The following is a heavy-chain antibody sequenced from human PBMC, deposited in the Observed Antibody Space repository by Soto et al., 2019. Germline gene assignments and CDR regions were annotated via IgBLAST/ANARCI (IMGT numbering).Heavy chain of an antibody. D-gene: IGHD6-19*01. CDR2: INAGNGNT. Sequence: QVQLVQSGAEVKKPGASVKVFCKASGYTFTNYGIHWVRQAPGQRLEWMGWINAGNGNTKYSQKFQGRVTITRDTSASTAYMELSSLRSEDTAVFYCARAGYSSGWYHWYFDFWGRGTLVTVSS. J-gene: IGHJ2*01. CDR1: GYTFTNYG. V-gene: IGHV1-3*01. CDR3: ARAGYSSGWYHWYFDF.